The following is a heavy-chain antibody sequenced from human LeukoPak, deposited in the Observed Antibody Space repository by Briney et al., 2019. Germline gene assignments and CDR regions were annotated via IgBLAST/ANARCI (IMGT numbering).Heavy chain of an antibody. V-gene: IGHV3-30*18. D-gene: IGHD3-10*02. Sequence: PGGSLRLSCAASGFTFSSYGMHWVRQAPGKGLEWVAVISYDGSNKYYADSVKGRFTISRDNSKNTLYLQMNSLRAEDTALYYCAKDMSFLSSFFDYWGQGTLVTVSS. J-gene: IGHJ4*02. CDR3: AKDMSFLSSFFDY. CDR2: ISYDGSNK. CDR1: GFTFSSYG.